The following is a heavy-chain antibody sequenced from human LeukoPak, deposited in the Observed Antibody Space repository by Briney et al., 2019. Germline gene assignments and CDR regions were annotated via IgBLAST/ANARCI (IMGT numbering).Heavy chain of an antibody. CDR1: GYSFTTYW. Sequence: GESLKISCKASGYSFTTYWIGWVRQMPGKGLEWMGIIYPADSTAHYSPSFQGQVTISVDKSINTAYLQWSRLKASDTAMYYCARRRWELLGDYFDYWGQGTLVTVSS. V-gene: IGHV5-51*01. J-gene: IGHJ4*02. CDR3: ARRRWELLGDYFDY. CDR2: IYPADSTA. D-gene: IGHD1-26*01.